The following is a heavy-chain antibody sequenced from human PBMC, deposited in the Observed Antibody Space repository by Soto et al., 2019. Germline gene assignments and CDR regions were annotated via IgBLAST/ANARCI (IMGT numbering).Heavy chain of an antibody. D-gene: IGHD3-9*01. V-gene: IGHV3-7*01. Sequence: SLRLSCAASGFTFSSYWMSWVRQAPGKGLEWVANIKQDGSEKYYVDSVKGRFTISRDNAKNSLYLQMNSLRAEDTAVYYCARANYDILTGYSDYWGQGTLVTVSS. J-gene: IGHJ4*02. CDR3: ARANYDILTGYSDY. CDR2: IKQDGSEK. CDR1: GFTFSSYW.